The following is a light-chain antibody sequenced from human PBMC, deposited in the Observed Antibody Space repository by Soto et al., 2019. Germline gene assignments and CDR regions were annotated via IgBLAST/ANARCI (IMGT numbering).Light chain of an antibody. Sequence: EIVMTQSPATLSVSPGETATLSCRASQSVTYNLAWYHQKPGHGPRLLIYGAFTRATGIPARFSGSGSGTAFFLTISSLQSEDVAVDYCQQYNNWPPRTFGGGTKVEIK. J-gene: IGKJ4*01. CDR1: QSVTYN. CDR3: QQYNNWPPRT. CDR2: GAF. V-gene: IGKV3-15*01.